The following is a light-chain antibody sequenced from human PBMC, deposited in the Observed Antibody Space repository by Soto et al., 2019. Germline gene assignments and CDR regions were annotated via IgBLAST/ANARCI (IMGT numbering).Light chain of an antibody. CDR2: GAS. CDR3: QQYGSSLWT. V-gene: IGKV3-20*01. Sequence: EIVLTQSPGTLSLSPGERATLSCRVSQSVSSSYLAWYQQKPGQAPRLLIYGASSRATGIPDRFSGSGSGTDFTLTISRLEPEDVAVYYCQQYGSSLWTFGQGTKVEIK. CDR1: QSVSSSY. J-gene: IGKJ1*01.